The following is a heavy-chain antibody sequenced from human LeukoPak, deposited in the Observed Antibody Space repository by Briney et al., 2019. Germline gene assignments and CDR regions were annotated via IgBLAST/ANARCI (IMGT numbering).Heavy chain of an antibody. CDR1: GYTFTSYG. CDR2: ISAYNGNT. D-gene: IGHD2-2*01. Sequence: GASVKVSCKASGYTFTSYGISWVRQAPGQGLEWMGWISAYNGNTNYAQKLQGRVTMTTDTSTSTAYMELRSLRSDDTAVYYCANLVVTLANCSSTSCSDYWGQGTLVTVSS. CDR3: ANLVVTLANCSSTSCSDY. J-gene: IGHJ4*02. V-gene: IGHV1-18*01.